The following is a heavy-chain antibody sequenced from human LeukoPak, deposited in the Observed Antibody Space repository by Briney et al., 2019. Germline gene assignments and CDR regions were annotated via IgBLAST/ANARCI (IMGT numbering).Heavy chain of an antibody. CDR3: ARVQVDYYYYMDV. V-gene: IGHV3-20*04. Sequence: SGGSLRLSCAASGFTFDDYGMSWVRQAPGKGLEWVSGINWNGGSTGYADSVKGRFTISRDNAKNSLYLQMNSLRAEDTALYYCARVQVDYYYYMDVWGKGTTVTVSS. CDR1: GFTFDDYG. CDR2: INWNGGST. J-gene: IGHJ6*03.